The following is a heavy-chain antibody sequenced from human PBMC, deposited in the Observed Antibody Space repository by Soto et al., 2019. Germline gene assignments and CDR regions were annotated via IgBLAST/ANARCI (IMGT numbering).Heavy chain of an antibody. Sequence: EVQLVESGGGLVQPGGSLRLSCAVSGFTLSSYWMHWVRQVPGKGLVWVSRMNSDGSRTSYADSVKGRFTISRDNAKNTLYLQMNSLIADDTGLYYCARVGCSGGSCIDYWGQGTLVTVTS. D-gene: IGHD2-15*01. J-gene: IGHJ4*02. CDR2: MNSDGSRT. CDR1: GFTLSSYW. V-gene: IGHV3-74*01. CDR3: ARVGCSGGSCIDY.